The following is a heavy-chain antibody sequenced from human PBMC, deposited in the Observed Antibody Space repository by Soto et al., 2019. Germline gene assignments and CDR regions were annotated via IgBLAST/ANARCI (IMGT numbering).Heavy chain of an antibody. CDR3: AIGIWTRTRGAYYFDY. Sequence: QVQLVQSGAEVKMPGASVKISCKASGYTFTNYAMQWVRQAPGQSLEWMGWINAGNGDTRYSQKFQGRATITRDTTASTAYMELSGLRSEDTAVYYCAIGIWTRTRGAYYFDYWGQGTLVTVSS. J-gene: IGHJ4*02. CDR2: INAGNGDT. CDR1: GYTFTNYA. V-gene: IGHV1-3*01. D-gene: IGHD3-10*01.